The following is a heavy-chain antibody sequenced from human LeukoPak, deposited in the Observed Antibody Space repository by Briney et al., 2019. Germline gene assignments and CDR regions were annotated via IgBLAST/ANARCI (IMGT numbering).Heavy chain of an antibody. CDR1: GFTFSSYS. CDR2: ISSISSYI. V-gene: IGHV3-21*01. J-gene: IGHJ3*02. CDR3: ARDRAYGSGSYYTADDAFDI. D-gene: IGHD3-10*01. Sequence: GGSLRLSCAASGFTFSSYSMNWVRQAPGKGLDWVSSISSISSYIYYADSVKGGFTISRDNAKNSLYLQMNSLRAEDTAVYYCARDRAYGSGSYYTADDAFDIWGQGTMVTVSS.